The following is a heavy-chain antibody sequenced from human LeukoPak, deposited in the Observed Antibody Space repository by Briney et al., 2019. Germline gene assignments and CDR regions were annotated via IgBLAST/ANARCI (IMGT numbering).Heavy chain of an antibody. J-gene: IGHJ3*02. CDR2: ISYDGRYQ. CDR1: GFTFNRYR. V-gene: IGHV3-30*04. Sequence: GGSLRLSCAASGFTFNRYRMHWARQAPGKGLEWVAVISYDGRYQFYADSVKGRFTVSRDNSKNTLFLQMNSLRAEDTAVYHCARMMTDFDGSGHDIQRGAFDIWGQGTMVTVS. CDR3: ARMMTDFDGSGHDIQRGAFDI. D-gene: IGHD3-22*01.